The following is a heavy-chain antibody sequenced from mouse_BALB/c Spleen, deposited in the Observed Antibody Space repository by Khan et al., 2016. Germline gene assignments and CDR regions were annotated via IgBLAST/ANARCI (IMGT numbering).Heavy chain of an antibody. CDR1: GYPFTKYG. V-gene: IGHV9-3-1*01. CDR2: INPYTGKP. D-gene: IGHD2-1*01. J-gene: IGHJ2*01. Sequence: QIQLEQSGPELKKPGESVKISCKAFGYPFTKYGMNWVKQAPGEGLKWMGWINPYTGKPTYADDFKGRFAFSSETSANTAYLPLNNLTNEVTATFVCARQDYYGSWAYYFDYGGQGTTLTFAS. CDR3: ARQDYYGSWAYYFDY.